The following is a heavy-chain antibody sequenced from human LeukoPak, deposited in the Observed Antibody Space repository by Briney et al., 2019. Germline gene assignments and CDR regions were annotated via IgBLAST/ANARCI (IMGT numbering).Heavy chain of an antibody. CDR2: ISAYNGNT. CDR3: ARDKSGYSGSYYDY. D-gene: IGHD1-26*01. Sequence: GASVKVSCKASGYTFTSYGISWVRQAPGQGLEWMGWISAYNGNTNYAQNFQGRVTMTTDTSTGTAYMELRSLRSDDTAVYYCARDKSGYSGSYYDYWGQGTLVTVSS. V-gene: IGHV1-18*01. CDR1: GYTFTSYG. J-gene: IGHJ4*02.